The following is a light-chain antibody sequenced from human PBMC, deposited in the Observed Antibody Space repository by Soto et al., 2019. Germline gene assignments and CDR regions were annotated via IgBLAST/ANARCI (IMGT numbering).Light chain of an antibody. CDR3: TSYTTSKSYV. Sequence: QSVLTQPASVSGSPGQSIAISCTGSSSDVGAYNYVSWYQQHPDKAPKLMIYDVSNRPSGVSDRFSGSKSGNTASLTVSGLQAEDEADYYCTSYTTSKSYVFGTGTKSPS. V-gene: IGLV2-14*03. CDR1: SSDVGAYNY. J-gene: IGLJ1*01. CDR2: DVS.